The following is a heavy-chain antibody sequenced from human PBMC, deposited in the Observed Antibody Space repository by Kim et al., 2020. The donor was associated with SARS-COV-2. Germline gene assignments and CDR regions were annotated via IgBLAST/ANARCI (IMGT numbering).Heavy chain of an antibody. CDR2: ITRSGGSA. V-gene: IGHV3-23*01. J-gene: IGHJ4*02. D-gene: IGHD6-19*01. CDR1: GFTFANYA. CDR3: AKDRIAVTGLGSFDY. Sequence: GGSLRLSCAVSGFTFANYAMTWVRQAPGKGLEWVSTITRSGGSAYYAVSVKGRFTISRDHSKNTLYLQMNSLRAEDTAVYYCAKDRIAVTGLGSFDYWGQGTLVSVSS.